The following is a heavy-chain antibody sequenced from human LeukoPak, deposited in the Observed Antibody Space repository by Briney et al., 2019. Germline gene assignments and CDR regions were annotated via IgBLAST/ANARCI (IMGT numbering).Heavy chain of an antibody. CDR2: INPHSGGT. J-gene: IGHJ5*02. CDR1: GYTSTGYY. CDR3: ARDGYCSGGSCFSGWFDP. D-gene: IGHD2-15*01. Sequence: ASVKVSCKASGYTSTGYYMHWVRQAPGQGLEWMGWINPHSGGTNYAQKFQGRVTMTRDTSISTAYMELSRLRSDDTAVYYCARDGYCSGGSCFSGWFDPWGQGTLVTVSS. V-gene: IGHV1-2*02.